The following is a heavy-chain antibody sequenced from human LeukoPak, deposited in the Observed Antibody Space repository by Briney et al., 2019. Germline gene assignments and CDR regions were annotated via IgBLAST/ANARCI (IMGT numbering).Heavy chain of an antibody. CDR1: GYTLTELS. J-gene: IGHJ4*02. V-gene: IGHV1-24*01. CDR2: FDPEYGET. Sequence: GASVKVSCKVSGYTLTELSMNWVRQAPGKGLEWMGGFDPEYGETIYAQKFQGRVTMTEDTSTDTAYMELSSLRSEDTAVYYCATLFWEYYDSSDYDYWGQRTLVTAPS. CDR3: ATLFWEYYDSSDYDY. D-gene: IGHD3-22*01.